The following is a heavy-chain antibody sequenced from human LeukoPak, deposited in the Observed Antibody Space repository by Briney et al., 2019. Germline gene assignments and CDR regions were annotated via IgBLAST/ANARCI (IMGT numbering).Heavy chain of an antibody. Sequence: PSETLSLTCAVYGGSFSGYYWSWVRQPPGQGLEWIGEINHSGSTNYNPSLKSRVTISVDTSKNQFSLKLSSVTAADTAVYYCARGFGAEAGPRLSRFDPWGQGTLVTVSS. CDR3: ARGFGAEAGPRLSRFDP. CDR2: INHSGST. CDR1: GGSFSGYY. J-gene: IGHJ5*02. V-gene: IGHV4-34*01. D-gene: IGHD6-13*01.